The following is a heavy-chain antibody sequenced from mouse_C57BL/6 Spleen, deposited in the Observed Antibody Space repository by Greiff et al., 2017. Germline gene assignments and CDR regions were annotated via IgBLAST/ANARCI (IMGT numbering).Heavy chain of an antibody. D-gene: IGHD1-1*02. J-gene: IGHJ2*01. V-gene: IGHV1-15*01. CDR3: TRSKVGHFDY. Sequence: VQLQQSGAELVRPGASVTLSCKASGYTFTDYEMHWVKQTPVHGLEWIGAIDPETGGTAYNQKFKGKAILTADKSSSTAYMELRSLTSEDSAGYYCTRSKVGHFDYWGQGTTLTVSS. CDR2: IDPETGGT. CDR1: GYTFTDYE.